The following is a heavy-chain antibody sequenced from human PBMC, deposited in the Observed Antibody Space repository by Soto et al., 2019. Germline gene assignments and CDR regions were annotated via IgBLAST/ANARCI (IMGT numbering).Heavy chain of an antibody. CDR3: ATDLSRSFINGS. J-gene: IGHJ3*01. CDR1: GYTPTELS. D-gene: IGHD3-10*01. V-gene: IGHV1-24*01. CDR2: FDPEDGET. Sequence: GASVKVSWKVSGYTPTELSMHWVRQAPGKGLEWMGGFDPEDGETIYAQKFQGRVTMTEDTSTDTAYMELSSLRSEDTAVYDCATDLSRSFINGSWGQGTMVTFSS.